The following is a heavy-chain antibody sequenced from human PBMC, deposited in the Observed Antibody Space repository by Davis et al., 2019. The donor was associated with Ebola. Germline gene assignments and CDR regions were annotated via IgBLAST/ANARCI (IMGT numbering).Heavy chain of an antibody. CDR2: ISYDGNNK. D-gene: IGHD1-7*01. J-gene: IGHJ2*01. V-gene: IGHV3-30-3*01. CDR3: AKDGGNYPYWYFDL. CDR1: GFTFSRYA. Sequence: GGSLRLSCAASGFTFSRYAMHWVRQAPGKGLEWVAVISYDGNNKYYADSVKGRFTISRDNSRNTLYLQMNSLRAEDTALYYCAKDGGNYPYWYFDLWGRGTLVTVSS.